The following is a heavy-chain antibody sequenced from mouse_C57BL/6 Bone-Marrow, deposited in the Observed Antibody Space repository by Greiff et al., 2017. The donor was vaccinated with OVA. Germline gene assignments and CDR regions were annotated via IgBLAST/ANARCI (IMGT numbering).Heavy chain of an antibody. CDR3: SRPRTSSYGSSYAWFAY. J-gene: IGHJ3*01. V-gene: IGHV1-55*01. CDR1: GYTFTSYW. D-gene: IGHD1-1*01. Sequence: QVQLQQPGAELVKPGASVKMSCKASGYTFTSYWITWVKQRPGQGLEWIGDIYPGSGSTNYNEKFKSKATLTVDTSSSTAYMQLSSLTSDASAVSYCSRPRTSSYGSSYAWFAYWGPGTLVTVSA. CDR2: IYPGSGST.